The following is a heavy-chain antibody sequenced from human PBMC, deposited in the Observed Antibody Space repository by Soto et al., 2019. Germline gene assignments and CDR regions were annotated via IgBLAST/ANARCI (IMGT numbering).Heavy chain of an antibody. CDR1: GFTFSSYA. CDR3: AKREAAAGMYYYYYGMDV. V-gene: IGHV3-23*01. CDR2: ISGSGGST. D-gene: IGHD6-13*01. J-gene: IGHJ6*02. Sequence: GGSLRLSCAASGFTFSSYAMSWVRQAPGKGLEWVSAISGSGGSTYYADSVKGRFTISRDNSKNTLYLQMNSLRAEDTAVYYCAKREAAAGMYYYYYGMDVWGQGTTVTVSS.